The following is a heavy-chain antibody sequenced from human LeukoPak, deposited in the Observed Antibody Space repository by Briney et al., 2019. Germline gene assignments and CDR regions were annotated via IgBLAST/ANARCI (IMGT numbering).Heavy chain of an antibody. Sequence: GASVKVSCKASGGTFSSYAISWVRQAPGQGLEWMGGIIPIFGTANYAQKFQGRVTITADESTSTAYMELRSLRSDDTAVYYCARDWRYYYDSSGYYRFDYWGQGTLVTVSS. CDR1: GGTFSSYA. V-gene: IGHV1-69*13. CDR3: ARDWRYYYDSSGYYRFDY. CDR2: IIPIFGTA. J-gene: IGHJ4*02. D-gene: IGHD3-22*01.